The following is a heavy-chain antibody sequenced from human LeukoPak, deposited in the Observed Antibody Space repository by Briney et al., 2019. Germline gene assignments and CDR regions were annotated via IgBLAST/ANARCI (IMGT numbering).Heavy chain of an antibody. J-gene: IGHJ5*02. D-gene: IGHD2-8*02. Sequence: ASVKVSCKASGYTFIGNYIHWVRQAPGQGLEWMGWINPKRGATSSARKFQGRVTMTRDTSIGTAYMELSRLRSDDTAVYYCARGNVECIGDICYKRGNWFDPWGQGTLVTVSS. CDR1: GYTFIGNY. V-gene: IGHV1-2*02. CDR2: INPKRGAT. CDR3: ARGNVECIGDICYKRGNWFDP.